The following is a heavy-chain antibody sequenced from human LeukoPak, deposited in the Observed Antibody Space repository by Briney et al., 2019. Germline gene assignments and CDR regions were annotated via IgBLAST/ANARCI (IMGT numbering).Heavy chain of an antibody. J-gene: IGHJ6*03. CDR3: AKKDYYYMDV. Sequence: SGTLSLTCAVSGGSITSGNWWTWVRQSPGKGLEWIGEIHHGGTTNYNPSLKSRVTISVDKSKNQFTLKLNSVTAADTAVYYCAKKDYYYMDVWGKGTTVTVSS. V-gene: IGHV4-4*02. CDR2: IHHGGTT. CDR1: GGSITSGNW.